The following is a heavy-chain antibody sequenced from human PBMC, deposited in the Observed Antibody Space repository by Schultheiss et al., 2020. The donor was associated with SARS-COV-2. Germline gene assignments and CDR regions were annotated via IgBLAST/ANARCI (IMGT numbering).Heavy chain of an antibody. J-gene: IGHJ6*02. CDR1: GYTFTTYH. D-gene: IGHD4-17*01. CDR2: IIPIFGTA. V-gene: IGHV1-46*03. Sequence: ASVKVSCKASGYTFTTYHMHWVRQAPGQGLEWMGGIIPIFGTANYAQKFKGRVTMTRDTSTSTVYMELSSLRSEDTAVYYCARDRTVTTEIYYYYGMDVWGQGTTVTVSS. CDR3: ARDRTVTTEIYYYYGMDV.